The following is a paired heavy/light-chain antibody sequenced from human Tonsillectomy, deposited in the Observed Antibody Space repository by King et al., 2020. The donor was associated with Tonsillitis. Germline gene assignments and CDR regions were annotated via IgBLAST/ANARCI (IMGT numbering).Light chain of an antibody. J-gene: IGKJ2*01. Sequence: EIVLTQSPATLSLSPGDRATLSCRASQSVSSFLAWYQHKPGQAPRLLIYDASNRATGIPPRFSGSGSGTDFTLTISSLEPEDFAVYYCQQRSNWPLTFGQGTKLEIE. CDR2: DAS. V-gene: IGKV3-11*01. CDR1: QSVSSF. CDR3: QQRSNWPLT.
Heavy chain of an antibody. CDR2: VWYDGYNK. Sequence: QVHLVESGGGVVQPGRSLRLSCVASGFTFSFYGMHWVRQAPGKGLEWVGVVWYDGYNKKYADSVRGRFTISRDNSKNTLALQMNSLRAEDTAVYYCARGTGPYSSDTTGSYHDYWGQGTLVTVSS. D-gene: IGHD3-22*01. CDR1: GFTFSFYG. CDR3: ARGTGPYSSDTTGSYHDY. V-gene: IGHV3-33*01. J-gene: IGHJ4*02.